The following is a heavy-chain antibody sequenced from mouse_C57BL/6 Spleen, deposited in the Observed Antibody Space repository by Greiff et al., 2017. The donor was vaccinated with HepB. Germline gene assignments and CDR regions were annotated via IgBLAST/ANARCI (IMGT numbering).Heavy chain of an antibody. J-gene: IGHJ4*01. V-gene: IGHV1-64*01. CDR1: GYTFTSYW. D-gene: IGHD1-1*01. Sequence: QVQLQQPGAELVKPGASVKLSCKASGYTFTSYWMHWVKQRPGQGLEWIGMIHPNSGSTNYNEKFKSKATLTVDKSSSTAYMQISSLTSEDSAVYYCASTTVVATKGAMDYWGQGTSVTVSS. CDR3: ASTTVVATKGAMDY. CDR2: IHPNSGST.